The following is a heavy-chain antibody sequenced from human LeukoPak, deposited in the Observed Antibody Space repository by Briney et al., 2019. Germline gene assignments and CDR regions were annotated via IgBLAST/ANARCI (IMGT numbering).Heavy chain of an antibody. J-gene: IGHJ3*01. CDR2: IFSSGDGT. CDR3: AKRKVPTSLWEAFDY. CDR1: GFTFDNYA. Sequence: GGSLRLSCAASGFTFDNYAMGWVRQAPGKGLEWVSNIFSSGDGTLYADSVKGRFTISRDNSKNTLYLQMNSLRVEDTALYYCAKRKVPTSLWEAFDYWGQGTMVTVSS. V-gene: IGHV3-23*01. D-gene: IGHD1-26*01.